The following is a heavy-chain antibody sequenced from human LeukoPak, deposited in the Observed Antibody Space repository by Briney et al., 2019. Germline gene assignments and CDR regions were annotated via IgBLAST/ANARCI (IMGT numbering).Heavy chain of an antibody. Sequence: PGGSLRLTCAASAFTFSSYAMGWVRQAPDKGLEWVAVISYDGSNKYYADSVKGRFTISRDNSKNTLYLQMNSLRAEDTAVYYCARYGLLRLSEINAFDIWGQGTMVTVSS. CDR3: ARYGLLRLSEINAFDI. CDR2: ISYDGSNK. J-gene: IGHJ3*02. CDR1: AFTFSSYA. D-gene: IGHD5-18*01. V-gene: IGHV3-30*04.